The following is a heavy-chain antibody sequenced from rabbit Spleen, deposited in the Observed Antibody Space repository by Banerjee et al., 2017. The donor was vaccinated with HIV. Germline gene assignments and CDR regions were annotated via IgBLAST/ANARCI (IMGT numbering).Heavy chain of an antibody. D-gene: IGHD3-3*01. CDR1: GCSFSSNW. Sequence: LEESGGGVVKQGGSLIIICTDFGCSFSSNWICWCRQAPGKGVEWITCIDTNDADTDYATWPKGRFTTSKTSSTSVTPQLNSLTAADTAAYFCPVSRDAVYVSGFKLWGQGTLVTVS. CDR2: IDTNDADT. J-gene: IGHJ4*01. V-gene: IGHV1S45*01. CDR3: PVSRDAVYVSGFKL.